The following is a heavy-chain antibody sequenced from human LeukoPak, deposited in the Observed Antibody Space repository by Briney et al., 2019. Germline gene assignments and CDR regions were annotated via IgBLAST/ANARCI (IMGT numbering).Heavy chain of an antibody. J-gene: IGHJ4*02. D-gene: IGHD1-1*01. Sequence: GGSLRLSCAASGFTFSSYSMNWVRQAPGKGLEWVSSISSSSSYIYYADSVKGRFTISRDNAKNSLYLQMNSLRAEDTAVYYCARDLERYHHLDYWGQGTLVTVSS. V-gene: IGHV3-21*01. CDR1: GFTFSSYS. CDR3: ARDLERYHHLDY. CDR2: ISSSSSYI.